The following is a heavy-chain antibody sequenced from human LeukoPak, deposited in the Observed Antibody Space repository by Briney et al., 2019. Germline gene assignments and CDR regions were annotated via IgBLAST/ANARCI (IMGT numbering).Heavy chain of an antibody. Sequence: PSETLSLTCVVEGYYFSGFYWTWIRQAPGKGLEWIGEISYSGSTKYNPSLKSRVTIEVDTSKKQISLNLSSVTAADTAVYYCVKGKAAHYHSVTDEYYYYLDVWGKGTTVIVSS. D-gene: IGHD3-9*01. CDR1: GYYFSGFY. V-gene: IGHV4-34*01. CDR3: VKGKAAHYHSVTDEYYYYLDV. J-gene: IGHJ6*03. CDR2: ISYSGST.